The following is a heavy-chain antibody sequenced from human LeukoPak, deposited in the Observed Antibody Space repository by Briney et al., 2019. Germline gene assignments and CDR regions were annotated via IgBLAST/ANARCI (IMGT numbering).Heavy chain of an antibody. Sequence: GRSLRLSCAASGFTFSSYAMNWVRQAPGKGLEWVAVISYDGSDKYYADSVQGRFTISKDNSENTLNLQMNSLRTEDTAVYYCARHRIAAAVAFYFDSWGQGALVAVSS. CDR3: ARHRIAAAVAFYFDS. CDR1: GFTFSSYA. V-gene: IGHV3-30*04. CDR2: ISYDGSDK. J-gene: IGHJ4*02. D-gene: IGHD6-13*01.